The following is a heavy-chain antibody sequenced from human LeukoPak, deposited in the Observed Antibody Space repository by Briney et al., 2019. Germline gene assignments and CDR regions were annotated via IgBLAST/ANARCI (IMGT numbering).Heavy chain of an antibody. CDR1: GFTVNRTY. CDR3: ASRPSELIRDY. CDR2: IFSGGDT. V-gene: IGHV3-53*01. D-gene: IGHD3-10*01. Sequence: GGSLRLSCAASGFTVNRTYMTWVRQAPGKGLEWVSVIFSGGDTYYADSVKGRFTISRDNSKNTLYLQMNSLRAEDTAVYYCASRPSELIRDYSGQGTLVTV. J-gene: IGHJ4*02.